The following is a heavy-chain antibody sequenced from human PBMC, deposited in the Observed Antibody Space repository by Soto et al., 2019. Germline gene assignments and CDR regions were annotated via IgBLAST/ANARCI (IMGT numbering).Heavy chain of an antibody. CDR2: SSAHNGNT. D-gene: IGHD1-1*01. CDR1: GYTFTSYG. J-gene: IGHJ4*02. V-gene: IGHV1-18*01. CDR3: ARGRYGDS. Sequence: QVHLVQSGAEVKKPGASVKVSCKASGYTFTSYGITWVRQAPGQGLEWMGWSSAHNGNTDYAQKLQGRVIVTRDTSTSTAYMELRSLISDDTAVYYCARGRYGDSWGQGALVTVSS.